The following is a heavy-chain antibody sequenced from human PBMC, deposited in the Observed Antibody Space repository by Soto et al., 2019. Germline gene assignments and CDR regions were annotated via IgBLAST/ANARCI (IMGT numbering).Heavy chain of an antibody. Sequence: SETLSLTCTVSGGSISSYYWSWIRQPPGKGLEWIGYIYYSGSTNYNPSLKSRVTISVDTSKNQFSLKLSSVTAADTAVYYCARRPTAMVNWFDYWGQGTLVTVSS. CDR1: GGSISSYY. CDR3: ARRPTAMVNWFDY. D-gene: IGHD5-18*01. CDR2: IYYSGST. V-gene: IGHV4-59*08. J-gene: IGHJ4*02.